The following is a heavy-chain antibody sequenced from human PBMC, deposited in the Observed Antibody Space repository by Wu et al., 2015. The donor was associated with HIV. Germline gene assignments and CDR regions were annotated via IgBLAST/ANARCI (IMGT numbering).Heavy chain of an antibody. V-gene: IGHV1-69*12. CDR3: ATTNRVQLLSTAEQRGSSCFDI. CDR2: IIPFFGIA. D-gene: IGHD2-2*01. CDR1: GGTFSRNA. Sequence: QVQLVQSEAEVKKPGSSVKVSCKGSGGTFSRNAISWVRQAPGQGLEWMGGIIPFFGIANYAQNFQGRVTITVDDSTNTAYMQLNSLRSEDTAVFYCATTNRVQLLSTAEQRGSSCFDIWGQGTVVTVSS. J-gene: IGHJ3*02.